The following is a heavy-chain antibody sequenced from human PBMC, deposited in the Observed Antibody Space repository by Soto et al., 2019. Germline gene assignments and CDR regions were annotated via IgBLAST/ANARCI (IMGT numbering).Heavy chain of an antibody. CDR3: ARVRREYPSGPSDAFDI. Sequence: GGSLRLSCAASGFTFSSYWMHWVRQAPGKGLVWVSRINSDGSSTSYADSVKGRFTISRDNAKNTLYLQINRLRAEDTTVYKCARVRREYPSGPSDAFDIWGQGTMVTVSS. D-gene: IGHD2-8*02. V-gene: IGHV3-74*01. CDR2: INSDGSST. CDR1: GFTFSSYW. J-gene: IGHJ3*02.